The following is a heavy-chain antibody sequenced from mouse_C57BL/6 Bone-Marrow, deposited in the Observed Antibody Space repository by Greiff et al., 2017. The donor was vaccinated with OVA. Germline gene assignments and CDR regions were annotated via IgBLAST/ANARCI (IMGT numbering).Heavy chain of an antibody. CDR1: GFTFSDYG. J-gene: IGHJ4*01. Sequence: LVESGGGLVKPGGSLKLSCAASGFTFSDYGMHWVRQAPEKGPEWVAYISRGSSTIYYADTVKGRFTITRDNAKNTLFLQMSSLRSEDTAMYYCASYGDDGAYAMDYWGQGTAVTVSS. D-gene: IGHD2-2*01. CDR3: ASYGDDGAYAMDY. V-gene: IGHV5-17*01. CDR2: ISRGSSTI.